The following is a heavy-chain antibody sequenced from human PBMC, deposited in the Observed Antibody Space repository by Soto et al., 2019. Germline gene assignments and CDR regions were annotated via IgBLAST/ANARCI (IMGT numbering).Heavy chain of an antibody. J-gene: IGHJ4*02. CDR3: AKLGYCITTSCMPDDSPFDY. V-gene: IGHV3-23*01. Sequence: PGGSLRLSCAASGFTFSTYGMNWVRQAPGKGLEWVSVISGRDSRTQYADSVKGRFTISRDNSKNTLYLQMNSLRAEDTAIYYCAKLGYCITTSCMPDDSPFDYWGQGTLVTVSS. CDR1: GFTFSTYG. D-gene: IGHD2-2*01. CDR2: ISGRDSRT.